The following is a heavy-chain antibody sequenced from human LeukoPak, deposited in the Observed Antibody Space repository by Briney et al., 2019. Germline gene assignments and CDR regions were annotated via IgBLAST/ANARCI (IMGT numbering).Heavy chain of an antibody. D-gene: IGHD3-22*01. J-gene: IGHJ5*02. CDR3: ARDPQSVYYYDSSGYYSTAWFDP. V-gene: IGHV1-3*01. CDR1: GYTFTSYA. Sequence: ASVKVSCKASGYTFTSYAMHWVRQAPGQRLEWMGWINAGNGNTKYSQKFQGRVTITRDTSASTAYMELSSLRSEDTAVYYCARDPQSVYYYDSSGYYSTAWFDPWGQXTXVTVST. CDR2: INAGNGNT.